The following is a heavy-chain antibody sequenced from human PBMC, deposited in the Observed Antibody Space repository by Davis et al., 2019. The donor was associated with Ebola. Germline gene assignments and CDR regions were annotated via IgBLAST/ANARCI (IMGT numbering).Heavy chain of an antibody. D-gene: IGHD3-10*01. Sequence: SETLSLTCTVFGGSISSGGYYWNWIRQHPGKGLEWIGYIYYSGSTYYNPSLKSRVAISVDTSKNQFSLKLSSVTAADTAVYYCARRRITMVRGVIITADAFDIWGQGTMVTVSS. V-gene: IGHV4-31*03. J-gene: IGHJ3*02. CDR1: GGSISSGGYY. CDR3: ARRRITMVRGVIITADAFDI. CDR2: IYYSGST.